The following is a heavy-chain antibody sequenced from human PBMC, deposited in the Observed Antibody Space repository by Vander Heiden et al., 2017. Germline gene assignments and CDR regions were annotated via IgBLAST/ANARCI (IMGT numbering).Heavy chain of an antibody. Sequence: EVQLLESGGNLVQPGGSLRLSCVASGFIFSTYVMSWVRQAPGKGLEWVSSISAGGDDTYHADSVRGRFTISRDNSKSTLYLQMNSLRVEDTAEYYCAKQDISGWYDFWGQGTLVTVSS. CDR3: AKQDISGWYDF. D-gene: IGHD6-19*01. CDR1: GFIFSTYV. CDR2: ISAGGDDT. J-gene: IGHJ5*01. V-gene: IGHV3-23*01.